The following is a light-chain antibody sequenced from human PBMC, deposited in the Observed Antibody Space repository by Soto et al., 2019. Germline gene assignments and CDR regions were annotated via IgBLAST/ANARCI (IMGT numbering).Light chain of an antibody. CDR1: QSVSTN. CDR2: GAS. Sequence: EIVMTQSQATLSVSPGERATLSCRASQSVSTNLAWYQQKPGQAPRLLIYGASTRATRIPARFSGSGSGTEFTLTILSLQSEDFAVYYCHQYNNWPSFTFGPGTKVDIK. V-gene: IGKV3-15*01. J-gene: IGKJ3*01. CDR3: HQYNNWPSFT.